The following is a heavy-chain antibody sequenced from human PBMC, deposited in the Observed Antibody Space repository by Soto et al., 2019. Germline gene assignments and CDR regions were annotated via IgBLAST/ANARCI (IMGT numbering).Heavy chain of an antibody. CDR2: VNPADSDT. Sequence: GESLKISCKASGYSFTSYWIGWVRQMSGKGLGWMAIVNPADSDTRYSPSFQGQVTVSADKSISTAYLQWGSLKASDTAMYYCVRPDSSGFYSHWGQGTPVTVSS. D-gene: IGHD3-22*01. J-gene: IGHJ4*02. CDR1: GYSFTSYW. CDR3: VRPDSSGFYSH. V-gene: IGHV5-51*01.